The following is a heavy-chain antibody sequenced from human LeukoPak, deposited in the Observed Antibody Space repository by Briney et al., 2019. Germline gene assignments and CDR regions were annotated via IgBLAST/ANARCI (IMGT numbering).Heavy chain of an antibody. CDR1: GGSVTSYY. Sequence: PSETLSLTCTVSGGSVTSYYWSWIRQSPGKGLEWIGYMYYTGSTSYNPSLQSRVTISVDTSKNQFSLRLRSLTAADTAVYYCARCSSGYWFDPWGQGTPVTVSS. J-gene: IGHJ5*02. V-gene: IGHV4-59*02. CDR2: MYYTGST. CDR3: ARCSSGYWFDP. D-gene: IGHD6-19*01.